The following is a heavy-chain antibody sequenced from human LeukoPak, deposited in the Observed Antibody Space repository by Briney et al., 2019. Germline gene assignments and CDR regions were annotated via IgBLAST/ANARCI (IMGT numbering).Heavy chain of an antibody. CDR2: INHSGST. D-gene: IGHD3-3*01. CDR3: ARDGGGSGHFGY. V-gene: IGHV4-34*01. Sequence: NPSETLSLTCAVYGGSFSGYYWSWIRQPPGKGLEWIGEINHSGSTNYNPSLKSRVTISVDTSKNQFSLKLSSVTAADTAVYYCARDGGGSGHFGYWGQGTLVTVSS. CDR1: GGSFSGYY. J-gene: IGHJ4*02.